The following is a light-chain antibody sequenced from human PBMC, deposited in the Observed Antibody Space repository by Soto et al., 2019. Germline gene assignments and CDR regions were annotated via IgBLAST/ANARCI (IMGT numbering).Light chain of an antibody. Sequence: EIVLTQSPATLSLSPGERATLSCRASQSVSSYLAWYQQKPGQAPRLLIYDASNRATGIPARFSGSGSGTDFSLTISSLEPEGVAVYYCQQRTSWPRALTFGGGTKVEIK. CDR2: DAS. CDR3: QQRTSWPRALT. J-gene: IGKJ4*01. V-gene: IGKV3-11*01. CDR1: QSVSSY.